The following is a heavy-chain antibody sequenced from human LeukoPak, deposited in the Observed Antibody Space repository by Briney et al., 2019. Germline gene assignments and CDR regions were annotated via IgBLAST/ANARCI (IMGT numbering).Heavy chain of an antibody. D-gene: IGHD6-13*01. Sequence: ASVKVSCNASGYTFTSYDINWVRQATGQGLEWMGWMNPNSGNTGYAQKFQGRVTITRNTSISTAYMELSSLRSEDTAVYYCAKDLYSSSWPDAFDIWGQGTMVTVSS. CDR1: GYTFTSYD. V-gene: IGHV1-8*03. J-gene: IGHJ3*02. CDR3: AKDLYSSSWPDAFDI. CDR2: MNPNSGNT.